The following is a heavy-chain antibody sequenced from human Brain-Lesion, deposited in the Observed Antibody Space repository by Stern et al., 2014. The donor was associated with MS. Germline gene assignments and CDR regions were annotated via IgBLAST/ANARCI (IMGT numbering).Heavy chain of an antibody. Sequence: VQLVESGGELVQPGGSLRLSCTASGFTFSTYWMHWVRQAPGKGLVWVSRINGDGSRTSYADSVKGRFTISRDNAKNTLYVQMNSLRVEDTAVYYCARAHVDTWDWFDPWGQGTLVTVSS. J-gene: IGHJ5*02. CDR3: ARAHVDTWDWFDP. CDR2: INGDGSRT. D-gene: IGHD5-18*01. CDR1: GFTFSTYW. V-gene: IGHV3-74*02.